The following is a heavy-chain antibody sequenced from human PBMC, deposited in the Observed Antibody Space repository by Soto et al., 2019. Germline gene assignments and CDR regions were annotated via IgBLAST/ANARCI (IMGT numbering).Heavy chain of an antibody. V-gene: IGHV4-59*08. J-gene: IGHJ6*02. CDR3: ARHGFGSLHGLVDV. CDR2: IKYNGDS. Sequence: QVQFQESGPGLVKPSETLSLICTVYGGSISNYYCSRFRQPTGKGLEWMGYIKYNGDSAYNFSLKRRVTMSMDTAKSQFSLMLESVTATDTAVYYCARHGFGSLHGLVDVWGQGTTVIVSS. D-gene: IGHD3-10*01. CDR1: GGSISNYY.